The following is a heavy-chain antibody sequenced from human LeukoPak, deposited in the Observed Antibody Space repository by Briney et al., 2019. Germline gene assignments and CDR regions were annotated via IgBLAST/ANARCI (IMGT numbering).Heavy chain of an antibody. CDR3: ASSYDYWSGFNY. D-gene: IGHD3-3*01. J-gene: IGHJ4*02. CDR2: MSSSSTHI. CDR1: GFTFRNYW. Sequence: GGSLTLSCAASGFTFRNYWMGWVRQAPGKGLEWVSSMSSSSTHIYYADSVKGRFTISRDNGKNSLYLQMNSLRVEDTAVYYCASSYDYWSGFNYWGQGTPVTVSS. V-gene: IGHV3-21*01.